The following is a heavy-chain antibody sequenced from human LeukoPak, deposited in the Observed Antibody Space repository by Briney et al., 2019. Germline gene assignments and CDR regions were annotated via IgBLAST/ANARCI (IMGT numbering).Heavy chain of an antibody. J-gene: IGHJ4*02. CDR2: ISAYNGNT. CDR3: AREECSSTSCSAYCDY. V-gene: IGHV1-18*01. CDR1: GYTFTSYG. D-gene: IGHD2-2*01. Sequence: ASVKVSCKASGYTFTSYGISWVRQAPGQGLEWMGWISAYNGNTNYAQKLQGRVTMTTDTSTSAAYMELRSLRSDDTAVYYCAREECSSTSCSAYCDYWGQGTLVTVSS.